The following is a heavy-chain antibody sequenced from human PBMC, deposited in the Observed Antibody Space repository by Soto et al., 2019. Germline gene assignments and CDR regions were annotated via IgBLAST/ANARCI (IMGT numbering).Heavy chain of an antibody. D-gene: IGHD2-15*01. CDR3: ARAYSGRLPRRADYYYAMDV. Sequence: EVQVVESGGGVVEPRGSLRLSCAASGFTLSAYDMHWVRQAEGKGLEWVSALGAADDPYYLVSVKGRFTISRENAKNSLYLQMNNLRAGETAVYYCARAYSGRLPRRADYYYAMDVWGQGTTVSVSS. V-gene: IGHV3-13*05. J-gene: IGHJ6*02. CDR1: GFTLSAYD. CDR2: LGAADDP.